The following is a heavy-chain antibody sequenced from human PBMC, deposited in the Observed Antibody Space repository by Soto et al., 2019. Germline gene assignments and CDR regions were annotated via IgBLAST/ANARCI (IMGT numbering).Heavy chain of an antibody. Sequence: GGSLRLSCAASGFTFSSYAMSWVRQAPGKGLEWVSAISGSGGSTYYADSVKGRFTISRDNSKNTLYLQMNSLRAEDTAVYYCALNPKLVTNGYWGQGTLVTVSS. D-gene: IGHD2-21*02. V-gene: IGHV3-23*01. J-gene: IGHJ4*02. CDR1: GFTFSSYA. CDR2: ISGSGGST. CDR3: ALNPKLVTNGY.